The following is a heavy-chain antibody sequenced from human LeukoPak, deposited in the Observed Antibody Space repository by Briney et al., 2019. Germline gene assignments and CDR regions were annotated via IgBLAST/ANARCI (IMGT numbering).Heavy chain of an antibody. CDR1: GYIFTNSW. V-gene: IGHV5-51*01. CDR2: IYPGDSDT. CDR3: ATHANARREVGFTS. D-gene: IGHD1-26*01. Sequence: GESLKISCQVSGYIFTNSWIGWVRQMPGKGLELMGIIYPGDSDTRYSPSFQGQVTISADKSISTAYLQWSSLKASDTAMYYCATHANARREVGFTSWGQGTLVTVSS. J-gene: IGHJ4*02.